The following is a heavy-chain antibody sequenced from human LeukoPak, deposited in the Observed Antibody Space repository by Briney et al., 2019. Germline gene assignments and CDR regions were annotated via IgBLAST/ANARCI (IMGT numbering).Heavy chain of an antibody. CDR1: GDSIRKSRYY. CDR3: ARNAFDI. J-gene: IGHJ3*02. Sequence: SETLSLTCTVSGDSIRKSRYYWGWIRQPPGKGLEWIGNIYHSGSTYYNPSLKSRVTISVDTSKNQFSLKLSSVAAADTAVYYCARNAFDIWGQGTMVTVSS. CDR2: IYHSGST. V-gene: IGHV4-39*07.